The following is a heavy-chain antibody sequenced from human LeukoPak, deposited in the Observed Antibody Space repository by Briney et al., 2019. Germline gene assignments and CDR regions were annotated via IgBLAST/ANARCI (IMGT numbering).Heavy chain of an antibody. J-gene: IGHJ6*02. V-gene: IGHV1-69*04. CDR3: ARDESSSWYGPMDV. D-gene: IGHD6-13*01. CDR2: IIPIFGIA. CDR1: GGTFSSYA. Sequence: SVKVSCKASGGTFSSYAISWVRQAPGQGLEWMGRIIPIFGIANYAQKFQGRVTITADKSTSTAYMELSSLRSEDTAVYYCARDESSSWYGPMDVWGQGTTVTVSS.